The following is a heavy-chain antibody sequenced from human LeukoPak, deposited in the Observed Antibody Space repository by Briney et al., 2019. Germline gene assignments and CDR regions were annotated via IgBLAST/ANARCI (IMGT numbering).Heavy chain of an antibody. J-gene: IGHJ4*02. CDR2: RYTGGTT. Sequence: PGGSLRLSCAASGFTVSGTHMSWVRQAPGKGLEWVSARYTGGTTYYADSVMGRFTVSRDNSRNTVFLHMNSLRVDDTAVYYCAKDEATSGGGLASWGQGTLVTVSS. CDR3: AKDEATSGGGLAS. D-gene: IGHD3-16*01. V-gene: IGHV3-53*01. CDR1: GFTVSGTH.